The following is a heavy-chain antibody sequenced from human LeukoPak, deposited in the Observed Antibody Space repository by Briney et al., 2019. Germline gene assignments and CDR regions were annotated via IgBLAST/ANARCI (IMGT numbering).Heavy chain of an antibody. Sequence: GGSLRLSCAASGFTFSNAWMSWVRQAPGKGLEWVGRIKSKTDGGTTDYAAPVRGRFTISRDDSKNTLYLQMNSLKTEATAVYYCSTGRQQLVFDYWGQGTLVTVSS. CDR2: IKSKTDGGTT. V-gene: IGHV3-15*01. D-gene: IGHD6-13*01. CDR3: STGRQQLVFDY. J-gene: IGHJ4*02. CDR1: GFTFSNAW.